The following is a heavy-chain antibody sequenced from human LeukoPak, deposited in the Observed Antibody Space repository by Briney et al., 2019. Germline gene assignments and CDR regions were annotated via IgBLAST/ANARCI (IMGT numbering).Heavy chain of an antibody. CDR3: AKDQVVTAIRPDAFDI. CDR2: ISYDGSNK. Sequence: PGGSLRLSCAASGFTFSSYGMHWVRQAPGKGLEWVAVISYDGSNKYYADSVKGRFTFSRDNSRNTLYLQINCLRAEDTAVYYCAKDQVVTAIRPDAFDIWGQGTMVTVSS. CDR1: GFTFSSYG. V-gene: IGHV3-30*18. D-gene: IGHD2-21*02. J-gene: IGHJ3*02.